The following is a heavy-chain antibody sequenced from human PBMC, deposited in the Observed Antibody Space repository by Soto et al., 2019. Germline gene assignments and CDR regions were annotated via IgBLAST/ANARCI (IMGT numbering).Heavy chain of an antibody. CDR1: GFTFSSYS. J-gene: IGHJ3*02. D-gene: IGHD1-26*01. CDR3: ARDRSGSYPDDAFDI. V-gene: IGHV3-48*02. Sequence: GWSLRLSCAASGFTFSSYSMNWVRQAPGKGLEWVSYISSSSSTIYYADSVKGRFTISRDNAKNSLYLQMNSLRDEDTAVYYCARDRSGSYPDDAFDIWGQGTMVTVSS. CDR2: ISSSSSTI.